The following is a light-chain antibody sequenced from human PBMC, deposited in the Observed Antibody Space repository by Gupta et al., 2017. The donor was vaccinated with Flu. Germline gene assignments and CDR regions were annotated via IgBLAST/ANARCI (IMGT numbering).Light chain of an antibody. CDR2: ENN. Sequence: SVLTQPPSLSAAPGQMLTISYSGSSSNIGNSDVAWYQRLTGTAPKLLIYENNKRRTGIPERFSGSNSGTSATLGITGLQTGDDADYYCGTWDSSRSGGVFGGGTKLTVL. CDR3: GTWDSSRSGGV. V-gene: IGLV1-51*02. CDR1: SSNIGNSD. J-gene: IGLJ3*02.